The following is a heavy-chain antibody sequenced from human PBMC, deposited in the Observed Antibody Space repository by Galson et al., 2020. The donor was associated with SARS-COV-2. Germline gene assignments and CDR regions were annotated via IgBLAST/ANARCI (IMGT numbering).Heavy chain of an antibody. CDR3: AKGGDYCSGGSCYSDYFDY. Sequence: ARSLTPSCLPSGSTLRSNATSWDRPPPRKGLEWVSAIIGSGGRTYYADSVKGRFTISRDNSTNTPYLQMTSLRAEDTAVYYRAKGGDYCSGGSCYSDYFDYWGQGTLVTVSS. V-gene: IGHV3-23*01. D-gene: IGHD2-15*01. J-gene: IGHJ4*02. CDR2: IIGSGGRT. CDR1: GSTLRSNA.